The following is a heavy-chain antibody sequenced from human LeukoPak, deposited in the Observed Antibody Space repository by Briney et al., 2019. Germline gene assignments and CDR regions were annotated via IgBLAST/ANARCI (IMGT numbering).Heavy chain of an antibody. V-gene: IGHV3-11*01. CDR3: ARESLNYYDTSGYVDY. Sequence: GGSLRLSCAASGFTFSDYYMSWIRQAPGKGLEWVSYISSSGSTIYYADSVKGRFTISRDNAENSLYLQMNSLRAEDTAVYYCARESLNYYDTSGYVDYWGQGTRVTVSS. CDR2: ISSSGSTI. D-gene: IGHD3-22*01. CDR1: GFTFSDYY. J-gene: IGHJ4*02.